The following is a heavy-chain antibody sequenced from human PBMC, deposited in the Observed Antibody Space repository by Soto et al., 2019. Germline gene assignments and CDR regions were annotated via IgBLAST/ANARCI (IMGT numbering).Heavy chain of an antibody. D-gene: IGHD4-17*01. V-gene: IGHV3-30-3*01. CDR2: ISYDGSNK. Sequence: XGSLRPSFTAAGFTFSSYAMHWVRQAPGKGLEWVAVISYDGSNKYYADSVKGRFTISRDNSKNTLYLQMNSLRAEDTAVYYCARGRGVTTLLSDAFDIWGQGTMVTVSS. CDR3: ARGRGVTTLLSDAFDI. CDR1: GFTFSSYA. J-gene: IGHJ3*02.